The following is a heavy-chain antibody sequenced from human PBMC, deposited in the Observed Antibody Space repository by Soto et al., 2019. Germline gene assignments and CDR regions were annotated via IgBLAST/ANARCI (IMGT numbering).Heavy chain of an antibody. CDR2: INPTLDST. Sequence: QEQVVQSGPAMKEPGSSVKVSCRASGIMSSGYGFSWVRQAPGQGLQWVGVINPTLDSTHYAQNLQGRVSITVDKSTDTAYLEVTSLRLEDTAIYFCATMKRARLDSWGRETVVTVSS. CDR1: GIMSSGYG. J-gene: IGHJ4*02. V-gene: IGHV1-69*06. D-gene: IGHD6-25*01. CDR3: ATMKRARLDS.